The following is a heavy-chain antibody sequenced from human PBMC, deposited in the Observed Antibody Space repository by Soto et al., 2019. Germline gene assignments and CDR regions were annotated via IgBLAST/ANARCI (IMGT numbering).Heavy chain of an antibody. V-gene: IGHV4-4*07. J-gene: IGHJ6*02. Sequence: QVRLQESGPGLVKPSETLSLSCTVSSGFISAYYWSWIRQPAGKGLEWIGRISTSGSTNYNPSLRSRITMSVDTSKNQFSLKMSSVTAADTAVYYCARDRSSSSEVYYYYYSMDVWGQGTTVTVSS. CDR3: ARDRSSSSEVYYYYYSMDV. CDR2: ISTSGST. CDR1: SGFISAYY. D-gene: IGHD6-6*01.